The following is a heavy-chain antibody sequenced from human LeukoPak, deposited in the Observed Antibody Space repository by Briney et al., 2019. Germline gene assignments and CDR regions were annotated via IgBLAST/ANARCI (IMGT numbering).Heavy chain of an antibody. CDR1: GFTFSSYA. J-gene: IGHJ3*02. CDR2: ISGSGGST. V-gene: IGHV3-23*01. CDR3: TRDMYRIAVARKAFDI. D-gene: IGHD6-19*01. Sequence: GGSLRLSCAASGFTFSSYAMSWVRQAPGKGLEWVSAISGSGGSTYYADSVKGRFTISRDNSKNTLYLQMNSLKTEDTAVYYCTRDMYRIAVARKAFDIWGQGTMVTVSS.